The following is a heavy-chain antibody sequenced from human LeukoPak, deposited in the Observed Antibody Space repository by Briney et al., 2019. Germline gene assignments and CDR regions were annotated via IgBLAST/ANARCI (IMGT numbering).Heavy chain of an antibody. CDR1: GGSISIYY. V-gene: IGHV4-4*07. CDR3: ARWITVTRAFDY. Sequence: SETLSLICTVSGGSISIYYWNWIRQPAGKGLEGIGRIYTSWSTQYNLSLKSQVTIPVDTSKNQFSLELSSVTAAGTDVYYCARWITVTRAFDYWGQGTLVTVSS. D-gene: IGHD4-17*01. J-gene: IGHJ4*02. CDR2: IYTSWST.